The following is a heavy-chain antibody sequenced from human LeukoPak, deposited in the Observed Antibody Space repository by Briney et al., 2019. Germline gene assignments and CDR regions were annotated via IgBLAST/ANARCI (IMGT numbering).Heavy chain of an antibody. CDR1: GFTFSNYW. V-gene: IGHV3-7*03. CDR3: AIASGGRGGLEC. J-gene: IGHJ4*02. Sequence: GGPLRLSCVASGFTFSNYWMSWVRQAPGKGREGVANINQAGSEKYYVDSVEGRFTISRDNAKNSLYLQLNSLRAEDTALYYCAIASGGRGGLECWGQGTLVTVSS. D-gene: IGHD2-15*01. CDR2: INQAGSEK.